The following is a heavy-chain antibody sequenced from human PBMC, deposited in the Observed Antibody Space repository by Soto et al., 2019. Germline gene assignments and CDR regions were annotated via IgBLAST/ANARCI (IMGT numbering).Heavy chain of an antibody. D-gene: IGHD2-15*01. V-gene: IGHV3-74*01. Sequence: GGSLRVSCAASGFTFSSYWMHWVRQAPGKGLVWVSRINSDGSSTSYADSVKGRFTISRDNAKNTLYLQMNSLRAEDTAVYYCAREVVVVVAATLANWFYPWGQGTLVTVSS. CDR2: INSDGSST. J-gene: IGHJ5*02. CDR1: GFTFSSYW. CDR3: AREVVVVVAATLANWFYP.